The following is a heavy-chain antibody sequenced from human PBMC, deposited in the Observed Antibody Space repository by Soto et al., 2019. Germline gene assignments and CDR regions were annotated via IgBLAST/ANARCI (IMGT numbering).Heavy chain of an antibody. V-gene: IGHV3-66*01. J-gene: IGHJ4*02. CDR1: GFTVSTYY. CDR3: ARNSGGRKYSFDY. D-gene: IGHD2-15*01. CDR2: TYDRETT. Sequence: EVQVVESGGALVQPGGSLRLSCAASGFTVSTYYMSWVRQAPGKGLEWVSSTYDRETTYYADSVRDRFTISRDNSNNTLYLQMNSLRAEDTAVYYCARNSGGRKYSFDYWGQGTLVTVSS.